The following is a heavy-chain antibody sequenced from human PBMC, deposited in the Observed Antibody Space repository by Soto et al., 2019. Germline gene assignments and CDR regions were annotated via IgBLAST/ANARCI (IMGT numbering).Heavy chain of an antibody. CDR3: ARDNAGATALLAFDP. Sequence: QVQLVQSGAEVKKPGSSVKVSCKASGGTFSRFAISWVRQAPGQGLEWMGGIIPMFGKANYAQKFQGRVTITADKSTSTAYMELSSLRSEDTAVYYCARDNAGATALLAFDPWGQGTLVTVSS. J-gene: IGHJ5*02. D-gene: IGHD2-15*01. CDR1: GGTFSRFA. CDR2: IIPMFGKA. V-gene: IGHV1-69*06.